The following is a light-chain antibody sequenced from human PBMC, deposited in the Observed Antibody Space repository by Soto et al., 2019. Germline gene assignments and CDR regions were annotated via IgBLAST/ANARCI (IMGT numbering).Light chain of an antibody. Sequence: DIQMTQSPSTLSASVGDRVTITCRASQSIDTWLAWYQQKPGTAPKRLIYKASTLESGVPSRFSGSRSGTEFTLTVSSLQPDDFATYYCQQYNDSFPSTFGQGTKLQI. CDR3: QQYNDSFPST. J-gene: IGKJ2*01. CDR1: QSIDTW. V-gene: IGKV1-5*03. CDR2: KAS.